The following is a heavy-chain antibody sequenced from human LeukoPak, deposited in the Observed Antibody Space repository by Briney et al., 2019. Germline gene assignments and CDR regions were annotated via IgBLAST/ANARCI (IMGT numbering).Heavy chain of an antibody. CDR3: AKERGLQLWLIL. CDR2: IRYDGSNK. Sequence: PGGSLRLSCAASGFTFSSYGMHWVRQAPGKGLEWVAFIRYDGSNKYYADSVKGRFTISRDNSKNTLYLQMNSLRAEDTAVYYCAKERGLQLWLILWGQGTLVTVSS. D-gene: IGHD5-18*01. V-gene: IGHV3-30*02. CDR1: GFTFSSYG. J-gene: IGHJ4*02.